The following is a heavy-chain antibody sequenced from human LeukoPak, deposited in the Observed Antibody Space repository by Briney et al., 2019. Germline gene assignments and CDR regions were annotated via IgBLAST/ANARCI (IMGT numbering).Heavy chain of an antibody. Sequence: PSETLSLTCTLSGDYISSSSYYWVWIRQPRGKGLEWIGDIYYSGSTYYNASLKGRVSTSIDTSNNHFSLHLRSLTAADTALYYCARRRYYDSTGYLDWGHGTLVTVSS. J-gene: IGHJ1*01. V-gene: IGHV4-39*02. CDR3: ARRRYYDSTGYLD. D-gene: IGHD3-22*01. CDR1: GDYISSSSYY. CDR2: IYYSGST.